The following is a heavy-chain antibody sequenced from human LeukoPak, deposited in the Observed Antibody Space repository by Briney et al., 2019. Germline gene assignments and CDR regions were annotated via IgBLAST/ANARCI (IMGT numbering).Heavy chain of an antibody. CDR3: TRGANYRFDP. V-gene: IGHV3-9*01. CDR2: ISWNSAGT. D-gene: IGHD3-10*01. CDR1: GLTFDDYA. Sequence: PGRSLRLSCVASGLTFDDYAMHWVRQVPGKGLEWVSGISWNSAGTGYADSVKGRFTISRDNAKNTLYLQMNSLRAEDTAVYYCTRGANYRFDPWGQGTLVTVSS. J-gene: IGHJ5*02.